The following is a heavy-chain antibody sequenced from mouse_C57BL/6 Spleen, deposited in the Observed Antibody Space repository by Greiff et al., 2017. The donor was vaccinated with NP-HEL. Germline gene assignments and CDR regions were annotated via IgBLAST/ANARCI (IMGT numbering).Heavy chain of an antibody. CDR3: ARRNYRRTYWYFDV. CDR1: GYTFTSYW. D-gene: IGHD1-1*01. Sequence: VQLQQPGAELVKPGASVKMSCKASGYTFTSYWITWVKQRPGQGLEWIGDIYPGSGSTNYNEKFKSKATLTVDTSSSTAYMQLSSLTSEDSAVYYCARRNYRRTYWYFDVWGTGTTVTVSS. V-gene: IGHV1-55*01. CDR2: IYPGSGST. J-gene: IGHJ1*03.